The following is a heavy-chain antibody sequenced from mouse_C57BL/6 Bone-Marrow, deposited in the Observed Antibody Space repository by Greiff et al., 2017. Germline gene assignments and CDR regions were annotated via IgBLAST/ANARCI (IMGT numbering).Heavy chain of an antibody. CDR1: GYTFTSYG. Sequence: VQLQQSGAELARPGASVKLSCKASGYTFTSYGISWVKQRTGQGLEWIGEIYPRSGNTYYNEKFKGKATLTAEKSSSTAYMELRSLTSEDSAVYFCARNLPGIAMDYWGQGTSVTVSS. D-gene: IGHD4-1*01. J-gene: IGHJ4*01. V-gene: IGHV1-81*01. CDR2: IYPRSGNT. CDR3: ARNLPGIAMDY.